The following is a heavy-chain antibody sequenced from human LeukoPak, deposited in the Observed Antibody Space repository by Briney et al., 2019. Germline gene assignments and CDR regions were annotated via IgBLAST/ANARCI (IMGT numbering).Heavy chain of an antibody. V-gene: IGHV1-2*02. D-gene: IGHD3-22*01. Sequence: VASVKVSCKASGYTFTDYYMHWVRQAPGQGLEWMGWINLNSRGTNYAQKFQGRVTMTRDTSISTAYMELNRLRSDDTAVYYCARDKHYYDSSGSIRFDYWGQGTLVTVSS. CDR2: INLNSRGT. CDR1: GYTFTDYY. CDR3: ARDKHYYDSSGSIRFDY. J-gene: IGHJ4*02.